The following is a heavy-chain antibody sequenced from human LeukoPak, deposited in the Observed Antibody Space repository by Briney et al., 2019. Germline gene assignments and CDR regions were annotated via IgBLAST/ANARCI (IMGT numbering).Heavy chain of an antibody. Sequence: SETLSLTCAVSGDSISTRNWWNWVRQPPGKGLDWIGEISHGGSTKYNPSLKNRVTISKDNSKNEFSLKLNSVTAADTAVYFCARSAGWWSLDYWGQGALVTVSS. CDR1: GDSISTRNW. V-gene: IGHV4-4*02. D-gene: IGHD2-8*02. J-gene: IGHJ4*02. CDR2: ISHGGST. CDR3: ARSAGWWSLDY.